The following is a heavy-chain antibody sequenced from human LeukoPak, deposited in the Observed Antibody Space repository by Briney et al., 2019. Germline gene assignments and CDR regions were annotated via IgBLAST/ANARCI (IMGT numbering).Heavy chain of an antibody. Sequence: GASVKGSCKASGYTFTSYDINWVRQATGQGLEWMGWMNPNSGNTGYAQKFQGRVTITRNTSISTAYMELSSLRSEDTAVYYCARGSITIFGVAIDYWGQGTLVTVSS. J-gene: IGHJ4*02. V-gene: IGHV1-8*03. CDR1: GYTFTSYD. CDR3: ARGSITIFGVAIDY. D-gene: IGHD3-3*01. CDR2: MNPNSGNT.